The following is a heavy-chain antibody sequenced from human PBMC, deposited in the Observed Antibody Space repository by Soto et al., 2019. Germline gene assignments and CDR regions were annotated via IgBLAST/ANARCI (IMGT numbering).Heavy chain of an antibody. Sequence: GESLKISCKGSGYSFTSYWIGWVRQMPGKGLEWMGIIYPGDSDTRYSPSFQGQVTISADKSISTAYLQWSSLKASDTAMYYCARQKDYYDSSGYPFGMYVWGQGTTVTVSS. CDR3: ARQKDYYDSSGYPFGMYV. J-gene: IGHJ6*02. CDR1: GYSFTSYW. V-gene: IGHV5-51*01. D-gene: IGHD3-22*01. CDR2: IYPGDSDT.